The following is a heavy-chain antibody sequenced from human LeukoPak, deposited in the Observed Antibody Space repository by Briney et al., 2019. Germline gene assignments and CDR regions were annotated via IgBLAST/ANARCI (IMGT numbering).Heavy chain of an antibody. J-gene: IGHJ5*02. CDR3: ARAQEGCSRSSCYLGP. Sequence: SETLSLTCAISGASITSTNWWVWVRQPPGKGLERIGEMHHSGRTNYNPSLRSRVAMSLDKSNNQFYLRLSSVAAADTALYYCARAQEGCSRSSCYLGPWGQGTQVTVSS. CDR1: GASITSTNW. CDR2: MHHSGRT. V-gene: IGHV4-4*02. D-gene: IGHD2-2*01.